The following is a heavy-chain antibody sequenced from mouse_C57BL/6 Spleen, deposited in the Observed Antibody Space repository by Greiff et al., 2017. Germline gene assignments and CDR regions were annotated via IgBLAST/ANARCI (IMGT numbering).Heavy chain of an antibody. J-gene: IGHJ4*01. CDR2: IDPSDSET. Sequence: QVQLQQPGAELVRPGSSVKLSCKASGYTFTSYWMHWVKQRPIQGLEWIGNIDPSDSETHYNQKFKDKATLTVDKSSSTAYMQLSSLTSEDSAVYYCARVPHYYGSRGAMDDWGQGTSVTVSS. V-gene: IGHV1-52*01. CDR3: ARVPHYYGSRGAMDD. D-gene: IGHD1-1*01. CDR1: GYTFTSYW.